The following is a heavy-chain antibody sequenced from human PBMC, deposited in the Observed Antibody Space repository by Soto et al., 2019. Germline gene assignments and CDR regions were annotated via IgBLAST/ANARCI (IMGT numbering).Heavy chain of an antibody. D-gene: IGHD2-2*01. CDR3: ARLYCSSVSCHNDY. Sequence: SETLSLTCGVSGFPVSHGYYWGWIRQPPRKGREWLGSIYQSGKTYYNPSLKSRLTLPMDTPKNEFSLRLRSLTAPDPAVYFCARLYCSSVSCHNDYWGPGVQVTVSS. V-gene: IGHV4-38-2*01. J-gene: IGHJ4*02. CDR2: IYQSGKT. CDR1: GFPVSHGYY.